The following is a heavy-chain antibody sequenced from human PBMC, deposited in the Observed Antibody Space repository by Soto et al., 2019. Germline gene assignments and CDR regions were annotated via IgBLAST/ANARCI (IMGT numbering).Heavy chain of an antibody. CDR3: ARFWRGPAAIYYYYGMDV. Sequence: QVQLQESGPGLVKPSQTLSLTCTVSGGSISSGGYYWSWIRQHPGKGLEWIGYIYYSGSTYYNPSLKSRVTLSVDTSKNPFSLKLSSVTAADTAVYYCARFWRGPAAIYYYYGMDVWGQGTTVTVS. V-gene: IGHV4-31*03. CDR1: GGSISSGGYY. D-gene: IGHD2-2*01. CDR2: IYYSGST. J-gene: IGHJ6*02.